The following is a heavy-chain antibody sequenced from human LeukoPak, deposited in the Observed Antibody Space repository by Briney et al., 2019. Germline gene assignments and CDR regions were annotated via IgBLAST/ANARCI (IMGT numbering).Heavy chain of an antibody. D-gene: IGHD2-2*01. CDR3: ARELANQLDDY. CDR1: GFTVSSNF. J-gene: IGHJ4*02. V-gene: IGHV3-53*01. CDR2: IYSGGYT. Sequence: LSGGSLRLSCAASGFTVSSNFMSWVRQAPGKGLEWVSVIYSGGYTVYTDSVKGRFTISRDNAKNSLYLQMNSLRAEDTAVYYCARELANQLDDYWGQGTLVTVSS.